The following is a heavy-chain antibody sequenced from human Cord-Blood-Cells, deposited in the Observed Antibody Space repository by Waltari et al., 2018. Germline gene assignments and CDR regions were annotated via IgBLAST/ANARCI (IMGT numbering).Heavy chain of an antibody. J-gene: IGHJ4*02. CDR2: IKQDGSEK. CDR1: GFTFSSYW. V-gene: IGHV3-7*01. CDR3: ARDPAIGIAVAGTVDY. Sequence: EVQLVESGGGLVQPGGSLRLSCAASGFTFSSYWMSWFRQAPGKGLEGVANIKQDGSEKYYVDSVKGRFTISRDNAKNSVYLQMNSLRAEDTAVYYCARDPAIGIAVAGTVDYWGQGTLVTVSS. D-gene: IGHD6-19*01.